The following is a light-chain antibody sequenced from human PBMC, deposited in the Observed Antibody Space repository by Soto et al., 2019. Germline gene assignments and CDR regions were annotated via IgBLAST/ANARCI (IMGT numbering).Light chain of an antibody. CDR1: QSVSSY. CDR3: QQRSNWPLT. J-gene: IGKJ5*01. CDR2: DAS. V-gene: IGKV3-11*01. Sequence: EIVLAQSPATLSLSPGGRSTLSCRASQSVSSYLAWYQQKPGQAPRLLIYDASNRATDIPARFSGSGSGTDFTLTISSLEPEDFAVYYCQQRSNWPLTFGGGTRLEIK.